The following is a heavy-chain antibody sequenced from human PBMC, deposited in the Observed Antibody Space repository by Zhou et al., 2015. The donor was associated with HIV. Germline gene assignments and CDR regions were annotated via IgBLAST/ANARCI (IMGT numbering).Heavy chain of an antibody. V-gene: IGHV1-69*06. Sequence: QVQLVQSGAEVKKPGSSVKVSCKTSGGTLNNYAISWVRQAPGQGLEWMGGIIPIFDTANYAQQFQDRVTISADKSTSTAYMELSSLRPEDTAVYYCATLTPGGDSSGYPRGGWGQGTLVTVSS. J-gene: IGHJ4*02. D-gene: IGHD3-22*01. CDR3: ATLTPGGDSSGYPRGG. CDR1: GGTLNNYA. CDR2: IIPIFDTA.